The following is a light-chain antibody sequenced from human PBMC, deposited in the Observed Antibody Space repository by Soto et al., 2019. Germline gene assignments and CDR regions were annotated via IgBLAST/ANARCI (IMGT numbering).Light chain of an antibody. CDR2: AAS. J-gene: IGKJ3*01. CDR3: QPSYSDPIT. Sequence: DIQMTQSPSSLSASVGDRVTITCRTSQSVSTYLNWYQQKPGKAPNLLIYAASSLKSGGPSRFSGSGYGKEYHLTISSLQPDDFATYYCQPSYSDPITFGPGTKVAIK. CDR1: QSVSTY. V-gene: IGKV1-39*01.